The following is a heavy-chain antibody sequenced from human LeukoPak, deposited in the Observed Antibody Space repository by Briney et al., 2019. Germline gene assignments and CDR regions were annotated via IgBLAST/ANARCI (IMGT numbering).Heavy chain of an antibody. V-gene: IGHV3-9*01. CDR2: ISWNSGSI. CDR3: ARSPGYDFSAYYFDY. J-gene: IGHJ4*02. CDR1: GFTFDDYA. D-gene: IGHD3-3*01. Sequence: GRSLRLSCAASGFTFDDYAMHWVRQARGKGLEWVSGISWNSGSIGYADSVKGRFTISRDNAKNSLYLQMNSLRAEDTALYYCARSPGYDFSAYYFDYWGQGTLVTVSS.